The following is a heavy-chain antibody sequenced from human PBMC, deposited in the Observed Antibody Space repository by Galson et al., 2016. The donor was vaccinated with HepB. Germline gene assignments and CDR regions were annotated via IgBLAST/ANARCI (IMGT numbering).Heavy chain of an antibody. CDR3: ARLTRWEPPTY. V-gene: IGHV4-39*01. Sequence: SETLSLTCSVSGFSVSGNTYYWGWIRQPPGKGLEWIANIHYSGATYYNASLRSRVTISVDTAKSQFSLRVNSVTAADTAVYYCARLTRWEPPTYWSQGTLVTVSS. CDR1: GFSVSGNTYY. CDR2: IHYSGAT. J-gene: IGHJ4*02. D-gene: IGHD1-26*01.